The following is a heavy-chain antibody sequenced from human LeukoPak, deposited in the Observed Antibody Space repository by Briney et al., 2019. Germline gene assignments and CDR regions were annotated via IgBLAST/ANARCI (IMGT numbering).Heavy chain of an antibody. Sequence: SETLSLTCTVPGGSISSYYWSWIRQPPGKGLEWIGYIYYSGSTNYNPSLKSRATISVDTSKNQFSLKLSSVTAADTAVYYCAVHYDILTGPDYWGQGTLVTVSS. D-gene: IGHD3-9*01. V-gene: IGHV4-59*01. CDR3: AVHYDILTGPDY. CDR1: GGSISSYY. J-gene: IGHJ4*02. CDR2: IYYSGST.